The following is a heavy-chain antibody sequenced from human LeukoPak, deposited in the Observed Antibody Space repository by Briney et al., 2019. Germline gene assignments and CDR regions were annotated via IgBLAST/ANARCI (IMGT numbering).Heavy chain of an antibody. J-gene: IGHJ3*02. V-gene: IGHV5-51*01. CDR3: ASRGGSVAGAFDI. D-gene: IGHD6-19*01. Sequence: GASLQISCEGSGSIFTSYWIGWVRQLPGKVLEWMVIIYPGDSDTRYSPSFQGQVTISADKSISTAYLQWSSLKASDTAMYYCASRGGSVAGAFDIWGQGTMVTVSS. CDR2: IYPGDSDT. CDR1: GSIFTSYW.